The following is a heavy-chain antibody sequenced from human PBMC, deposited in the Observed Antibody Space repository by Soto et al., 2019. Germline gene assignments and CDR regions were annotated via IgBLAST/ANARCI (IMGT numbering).Heavy chain of an antibody. CDR3: ASQSYCGGDCYPDAFDI. J-gene: IGHJ3*02. V-gene: IGHV5-10-1*03. Sequence: EVQLVQSGAEVKKPGESLRISCKGSGYSFTSYWISWVRQMPGKGLEWMGRIDPSDSYTNYSPSFQGHVTISADKSISTAYLQWSSLKASDTAMYYCASQSYCGGDCYPDAFDIWGQGTMVTVSS. D-gene: IGHD2-21*02. CDR2: IDPSDSYT. CDR1: GYSFTSYW.